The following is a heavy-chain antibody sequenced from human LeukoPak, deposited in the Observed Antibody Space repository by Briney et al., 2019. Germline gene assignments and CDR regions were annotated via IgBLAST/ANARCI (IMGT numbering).Heavy chain of an antibody. CDR1: GGSISSYY. CDR2: IYYSGST. CDR3: VRHVDAIFGVVILRGQFDY. D-gene: IGHD3-3*01. Sequence: SETLSLTCTVSGGSISSYYWSWIRQPPGKGLEWIGYIYYSGSTNYNPSLKSRVTISVDTSKNQFSLKLSSVTAADTAVYYCVRHVDAIFGVVILRGQFDYWGQGTLVTVSS. J-gene: IGHJ4*02. V-gene: IGHV4-59*08.